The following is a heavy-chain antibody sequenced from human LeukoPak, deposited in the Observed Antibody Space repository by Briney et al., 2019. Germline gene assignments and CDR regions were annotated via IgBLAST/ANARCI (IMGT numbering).Heavy chain of an antibody. J-gene: IGHJ4*02. V-gene: IGHV4-39*01. CDR2: IFFSGST. D-gene: IGHD6-19*01. CDR1: GASISNSRDY. Sequence: SETLSLSCTVSGASISNSRDYWGWIRQPPGKGLEWIGSIFFSGSTYYNPSLKSRAAISVDPSKNQFSLKLSSVTAADTAFYYCARHVEIAVAGPIEYWGQGTLVPVSS. CDR3: ARHVEIAVAGPIEY.